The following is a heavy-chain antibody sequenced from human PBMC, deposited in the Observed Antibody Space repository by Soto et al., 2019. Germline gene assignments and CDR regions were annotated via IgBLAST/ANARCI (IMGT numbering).Heavy chain of an antibody. Sequence: SETLSLTCTVSGGSISSSSYYWGWIRQPPGKGLEWIGRIYYSGSTNYNPSLKSRVTISVDTSKNQFSLKLSSVTAADTAVYYCAGYSGYDYYYYYMDVWGKGTTVTVSS. J-gene: IGHJ6*03. D-gene: IGHD5-12*01. CDR3: AGYSGYDYYYYYMDV. V-gene: IGHV4-39*01. CDR1: GGSISSSSYY. CDR2: IYYSGST.